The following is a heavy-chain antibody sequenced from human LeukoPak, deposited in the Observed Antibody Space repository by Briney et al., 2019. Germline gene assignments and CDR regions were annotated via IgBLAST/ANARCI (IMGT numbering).Heavy chain of an antibody. CDR3: AKGAYYDILTGYYKRNYFDY. CDR1: GFTFTNYA. Sequence: GGSLRLSCAVSGFTFTNYAMSWVRQAPGKGLEWVSTISGSGGSTYYADSVKGRFTISRDNSKNTLYLQMNSLRAEDTAVYYCAKGAYYDILTGYYKRNYFDYWGQGALVTVSS. D-gene: IGHD3-9*01. CDR2: ISGSGGST. V-gene: IGHV3-23*01. J-gene: IGHJ4*02.